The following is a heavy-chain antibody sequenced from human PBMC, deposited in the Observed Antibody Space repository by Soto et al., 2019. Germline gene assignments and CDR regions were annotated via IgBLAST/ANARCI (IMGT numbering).Heavy chain of an antibody. Sequence: GASVKVSCKASGYTFISSDITWVRQARGQGLEWMGWISAYNGNTNVPQNLQGRVILTTDTSTDTAYMELRSLRSDDTAMYYCARVRSPGHPPYNWFDPWGQGTLVTVSS. CDR3: ARVRSPGHPPYNWFDP. CDR2: ISAYNGNT. V-gene: IGHV1-18*04. J-gene: IGHJ5*02. CDR1: GYTFISSD.